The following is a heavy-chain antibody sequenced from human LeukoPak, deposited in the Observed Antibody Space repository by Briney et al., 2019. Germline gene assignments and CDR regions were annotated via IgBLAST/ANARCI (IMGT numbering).Heavy chain of an antibody. CDR2: ISGSGGST. D-gene: IGHD3-22*01. J-gene: IGHJ4*02. Sequence: AGGSLRLSCAASGFTFSIYSMSWVRQAPGKGLEWVSAISGSGGSTYYADSVKGRFTISRDNSKNTLYLQMNSLRAEDTAVYYCANLGAETYYYDSSGYYYSYWGQGTLVTVSS. CDR3: ANLGAETYYYDSSGYYYSY. CDR1: GFTFSIYS. V-gene: IGHV3-23*01.